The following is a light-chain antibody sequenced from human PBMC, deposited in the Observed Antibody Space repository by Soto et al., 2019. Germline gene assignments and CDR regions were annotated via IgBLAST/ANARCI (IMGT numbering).Light chain of an antibody. CDR2: EVS. V-gene: IGLV2-14*01. J-gene: IGLJ1*01. Sequence: QSVLTQPASVSGSPGQSITISCTGTSSDVGVYNYVSWYQQHPGKAPQFIIYEVSNRPSGVSDRFSGSKSGNTASLTISGLQAEDEADYYCSSYTTSTTYVFGTGTQLTVL. CDR1: SSDVGVYNY. CDR3: SSYTTSTTYV.